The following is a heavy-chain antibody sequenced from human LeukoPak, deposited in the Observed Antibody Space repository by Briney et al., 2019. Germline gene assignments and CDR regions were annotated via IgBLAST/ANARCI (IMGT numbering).Heavy chain of an antibody. J-gene: IGHJ4*02. Sequence: SETLSLTCTVSGGSISSSSYYWGWIRQPPGKGLEWIGSIFYSGSTYYNPSLKSRVTISVDTSKNQFSLKLSSVTATDTAVYYCARLGAAGSFDYWGQGTLVTVSS. D-gene: IGHD6-13*01. CDR2: IFYSGST. V-gene: IGHV4-39*01. CDR3: ARLGAAGSFDY. CDR1: GGSISSSSYY.